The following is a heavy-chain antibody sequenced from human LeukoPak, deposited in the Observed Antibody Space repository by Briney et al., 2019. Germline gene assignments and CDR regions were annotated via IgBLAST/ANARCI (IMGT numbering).Heavy chain of an antibody. CDR3: AKDQRSSWYEIDH. CDR2: ISGSGANT. J-gene: IGHJ4*02. D-gene: IGHD6-19*01. CDR1: GFSFNNYA. V-gene: IGHV3-23*01. Sequence: GGSLRLSCAASGFSFNNYAMTWVRQAPGKGLEWVSVISGSGANTYYAASVKGRFTISRDNSKNTLYLQMNSLRAEDTAVYYCAKDQRSSWYEIDHWGQGTLVTVSS.